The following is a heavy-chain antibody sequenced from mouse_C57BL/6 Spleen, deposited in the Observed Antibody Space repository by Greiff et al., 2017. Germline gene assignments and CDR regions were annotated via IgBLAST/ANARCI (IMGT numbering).Heavy chain of an antibody. V-gene: IGHV1-80*01. J-gene: IGHJ2*01. Sequence: QVHVKQSGAELVKPGASVKISCKASGYAFSSYWMNWVKQRPGKGLEWIGQIYPGDGDTNYNGKFKGKATLTADKSSSTAYMKLSSLTSEDSAVYFCARSGSLDYWGQGTTLTVSS. D-gene: IGHD3-1*01. CDR2: IYPGDGDT. CDR1: GYAFSSYW. CDR3: ARSGSLDY.